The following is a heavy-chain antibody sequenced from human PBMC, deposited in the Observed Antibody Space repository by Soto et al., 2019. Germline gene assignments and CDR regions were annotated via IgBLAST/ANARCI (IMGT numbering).Heavy chain of an antibody. V-gene: IGHV2-5*01. J-gene: IGHJ6*02. CDR3: AHSPDTEGRGRYSSSAGGGKYGMDV. CDR2: IYWNDDK. Sequence: ESGPTLVNPTQTLTLTCTFSGFSLSTSGVGVGWIRQPPGKALEWLALIYWNDDKRYSPSLKSRPTITKDTSKNQVVLTMTNMDPVDTATYYCAHSPDTEGRGRYSSSAGGGKYGMDVWGQGTTVTVSS. D-gene: IGHD6-6*01. CDR1: GFSLSTSGVG.